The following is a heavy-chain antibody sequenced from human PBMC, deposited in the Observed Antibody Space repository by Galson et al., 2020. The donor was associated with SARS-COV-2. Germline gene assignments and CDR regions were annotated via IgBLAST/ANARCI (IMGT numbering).Heavy chain of an antibody. V-gene: IGHV4-38-2*02. D-gene: IGHD6-19*01. CDR2: LYQSGNL. Sequence: SETLSPTCTVSDYSIGSLYSWGWIRQPPGKGLEWIASLYQSGNLYYNPSLKSRVTISVDTSKNQFPVTLKAVTAADTAVYYCAGDPQWPPSTDYGGQGTLVTFSS. CDR1: DYSIGSLYS. J-gene: IGHJ4*02. CDR3: AGDPQWPPSTDY.